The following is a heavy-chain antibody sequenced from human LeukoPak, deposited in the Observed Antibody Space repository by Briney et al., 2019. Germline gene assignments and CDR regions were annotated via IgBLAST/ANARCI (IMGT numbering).Heavy chain of an antibody. CDR3: AHLRRFGEGLDS. D-gene: IGHD3-10*01. J-gene: IGHJ4*02. V-gene: IGHV2-5*08. CDR2: IYWDDDK. Sequence: SWIRQPPGKALEWLALIYWDDDKRYNPSLKSRLTITKDTSKNQVVLTMTNMDPVDTATYYCAHLRRFGEGLDSWGQGTLVTVSS.